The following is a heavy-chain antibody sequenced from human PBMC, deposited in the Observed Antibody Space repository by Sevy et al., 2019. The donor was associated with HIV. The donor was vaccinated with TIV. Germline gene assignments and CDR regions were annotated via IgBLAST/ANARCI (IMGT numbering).Heavy chain of an antibody. J-gene: IGHJ4*02. CDR1: RFTFSSYA. CDR2: LNWVSSSM. D-gene: IGHD6-19*01. CDR3: AKDIGATGIAVVAN. V-gene: IGHV3-9*01. Sequence: GGSLRLSCAASRFTFSSYAMHWVRQVPGKGLEWVSGLNWVSSSMAYADSVKGRFTISRDNAKNALFLQMNSLRAEDTALYYCAKDIGATGIAVVANWGQGIQVTVSS.